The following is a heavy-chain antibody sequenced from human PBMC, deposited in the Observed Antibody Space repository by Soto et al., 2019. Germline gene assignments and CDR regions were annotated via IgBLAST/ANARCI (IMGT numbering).Heavy chain of an antibody. V-gene: IGHV1-69*13. D-gene: IGHD2-21*02. J-gene: IGHJ6*02. CDR3: ARGRIVVVTATYYYYYGMDV. CDR2: IIPIFGTA. CDR1: GGTSSSYA. Sequence: EPSVKVSFKASGGTSSSYAISWVRQAPGQGLEWMGGIIPIFGTANYAQKFQGRVTITADESTSTAYMELSSLRSEDTAVYYCARGRIVVVTATYYYYYGMDVWGQGTTVTVSS.